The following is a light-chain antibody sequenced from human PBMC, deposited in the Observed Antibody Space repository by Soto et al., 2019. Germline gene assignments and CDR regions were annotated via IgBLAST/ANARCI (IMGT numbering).Light chain of an antibody. J-gene: IGKJ1*01. V-gene: IGKV1-5*03. Sequence: DSQMTQSPATLSASVGDRVTITCRASQSIRSWLAWYQHKSGKAPKLLIHKASSLESGVPSRFSGSGSGTEFTLTIISLQPDDFATYYCQQYNSYPWTFGQGTKVEIK. CDR1: QSIRSW. CDR3: QQYNSYPWT. CDR2: KAS.